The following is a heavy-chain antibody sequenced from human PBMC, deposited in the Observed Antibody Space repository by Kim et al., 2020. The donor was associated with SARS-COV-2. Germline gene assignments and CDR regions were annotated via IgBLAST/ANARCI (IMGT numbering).Heavy chain of an antibody. CDR2: ISSNGGST. CDR3: VKAEYRGPDYCSSTSCYGGYYYYGMDV. Sequence: GGSLRLSCSASGFTFSSYAMHWVRQAPGKGLEYVSAISSNGGSTYYADSVKGRFTISRDNSKNTLYLQMSSLRAEDTAVYYCVKAEYRGPDYCSSTSCYGGYYYYGMDVWGQGTTVTVS. V-gene: IGHV3-64D*09. CDR1: GFTFSSYA. D-gene: IGHD2-2*01. J-gene: IGHJ6*02.